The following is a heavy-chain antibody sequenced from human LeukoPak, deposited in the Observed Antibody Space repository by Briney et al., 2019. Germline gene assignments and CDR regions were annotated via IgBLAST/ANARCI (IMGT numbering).Heavy chain of an antibody. Sequence: GGSLRLSCAASGFTFSSYWMSWVRQAPGKGLEWVANIKQDGSEKYYVDSVKGRFTISRDNAKNSLYLQMNSLRAEDTAVYYCAREIPATNYYGSGSPPDYWGQGTLVTVSS. V-gene: IGHV3-7*01. J-gene: IGHJ4*02. D-gene: IGHD3-10*01. CDR3: AREIPATNYYGSGSPPDY. CDR1: GFTFSSYW. CDR2: IKQDGSEK.